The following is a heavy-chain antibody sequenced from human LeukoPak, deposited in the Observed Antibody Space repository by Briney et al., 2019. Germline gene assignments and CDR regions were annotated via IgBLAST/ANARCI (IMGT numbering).Heavy chain of an antibody. J-gene: IGHJ4*02. CDR3: TRDSFSGSYGY. CDR1: GFTFNIYG. V-gene: IGHV3-23*01. CDR2: ITGNGGGI. Sequence: GGSLRLSCAASGFTFNIYGMNWVRQAPGKGLEWVSGITGNGGGIYYADSVKGRFTISRDNSKNTLYLQMNSLKTEDTAVYYCTRDSFSGSYGYWGQGTLVTVSS. D-gene: IGHD1-26*01.